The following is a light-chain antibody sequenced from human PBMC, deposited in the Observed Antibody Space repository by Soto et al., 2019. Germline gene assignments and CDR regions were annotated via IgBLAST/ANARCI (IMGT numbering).Light chain of an antibody. CDR1: SSDVGGYKY. CDR3: SSYTGSSTWV. Sequence: QSALTQPASVSGSPGQSITISCTGTSSDVGGYKYVSWYQQHPGKAPKLMIYDVSNRPSGVSNRFSGSKSGNTASLTISGLQAEDEADYYCSSYTGSSTWVFGGGTQVTVL. V-gene: IGLV2-14*03. CDR2: DVS. J-gene: IGLJ3*02.